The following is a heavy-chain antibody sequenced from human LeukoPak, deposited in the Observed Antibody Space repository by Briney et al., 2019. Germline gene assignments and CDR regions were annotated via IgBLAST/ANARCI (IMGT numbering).Heavy chain of an antibody. V-gene: IGHV4-39*01. Sequence: SETLSLTCTVSGGSISSSSYYWGWIRQPPGKGLEWIGSIYYSGSTYYNPSLKSRVTISVDTSKNQFSLKLSSVTAADTAVYYCARYWELLYHNWFDPWGQGTLVTVSS. D-gene: IGHD1-26*01. CDR1: GGSISSSSYY. J-gene: IGHJ5*02. CDR3: ARYWELLYHNWFDP. CDR2: IYYSGST.